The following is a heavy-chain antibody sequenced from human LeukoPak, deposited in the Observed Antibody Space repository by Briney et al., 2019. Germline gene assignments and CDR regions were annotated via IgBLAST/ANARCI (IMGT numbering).Heavy chain of an antibody. D-gene: IGHD3-9*01. CDR2: ISWNSGSI. CDR3: AKGPTLTGYLDY. V-gene: IGHV3-9*01. J-gene: IGHJ4*02. Sequence: GRSLRLSCAASGFTFDDYAMHWVRQAPGKGLEWVSGISWNSGSIGYADSVKGRFTISRDNAKNSPYLQMNSLRAEDTALYYCAKGPTLTGYLDYWGQGTLVTVSS. CDR1: GFTFDDYA.